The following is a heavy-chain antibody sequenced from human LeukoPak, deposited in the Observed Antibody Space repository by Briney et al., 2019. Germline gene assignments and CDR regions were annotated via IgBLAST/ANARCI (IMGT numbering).Heavy chain of an antibody. J-gene: IGHJ4*02. CDR2: IYSGGST. D-gene: IGHD5-18*01. V-gene: IGHV3-53*01. Sequence: PGGSLRLSCAASGFTFSSYAMSWVRQAPGKGLEWVSVIYSGGSTYYADSVKGRFTISRDNSKNTLYLQMNSLRAEDTAVYYCARGARGYSYGYFSEGQFDYWGQGTLVTVSS. CDR1: GFTFSSYA. CDR3: ARGARGYSYGYFSEGQFDY.